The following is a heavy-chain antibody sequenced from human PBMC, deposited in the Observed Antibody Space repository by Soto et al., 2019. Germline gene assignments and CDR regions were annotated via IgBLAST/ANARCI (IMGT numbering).Heavy chain of an antibody. J-gene: IGHJ3*02. CDR1: GDSINNDDYF. CDR2: IYYNGNT. Sequence: SETLSLTCTVSGDSINNDDYFWGWIRQPPGKGLEWIGSIYYNGNTYYNPSLKSRITMFVDTSRNQFSLKLSSVTATDTAVFYCARHVAIIGGSPGAFDIWGQGTMVT. D-gene: IGHD3-10*01. V-gene: IGHV4-39*01. CDR3: ARHVAIIGGSPGAFDI.